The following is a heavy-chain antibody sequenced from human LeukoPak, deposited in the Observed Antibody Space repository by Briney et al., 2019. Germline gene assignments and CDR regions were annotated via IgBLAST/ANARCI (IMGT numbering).Heavy chain of an antibody. CDR1: GFTFSSYG. Sequence: GGSLRLSCAASGFTFSSYGMHWVRQAPGKGLEWVAVISYDGSNKYYADSVKGRFTISRDNSKNTLYLQMSSLRAEDTAVYYCAKDLTEGSSSSWGQGTLVTVSS. D-gene: IGHD6-6*01. CDR2: ISYDGSNK. CDR3: AKDLTEGSSSS. J-gene: IGHJ4*02. V-gene: IGHV3-30*18.